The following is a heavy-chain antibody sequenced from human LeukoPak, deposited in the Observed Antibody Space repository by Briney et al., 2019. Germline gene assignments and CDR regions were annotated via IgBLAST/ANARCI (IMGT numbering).Heavy chain of an antibody. CDR1: GFTFSSYA. CDR2: ISYDGSNK. V-gene: IGHV3-30*04. Sequence: GGSLRLSCAASGFTFSSYAMHWVRQAPGKGLEWVAVISYDGSNKYCADSVKGRFTISRDNSKNTLYLQMNSLRAEDTAVYYCAKDPSVYYYYGMDVWGQGTTVTVSS. J-gene: IGHJ6*02. CDR3: AKDPSVYYYYGMDV.